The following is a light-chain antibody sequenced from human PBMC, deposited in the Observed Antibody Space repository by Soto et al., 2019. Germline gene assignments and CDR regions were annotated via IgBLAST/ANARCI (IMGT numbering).Light chain of an antibody. V-gene: IGLV2-14*01. CDR3: TSYTSSSTPYV. J-gene: IGLJ1*01. CDR1: SSDVGGYTY. CDR2: DVS. Sequence: QSVLTQPASVSGSPGQSITISCAGTSSDVGGYTYVSWYQQHPGKAPKLMIYDVSNQPSGVSNRFSGSKSGNTASLTISGLQAEDEADYYCTSYTSSSTPYVFGGGTKVTV.